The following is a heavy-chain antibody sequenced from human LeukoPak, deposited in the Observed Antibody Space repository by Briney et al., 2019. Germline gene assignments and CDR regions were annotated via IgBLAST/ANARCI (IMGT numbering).Heavy chain of an antibody. V-gene: IGHV1-2*02. Sequence: AASVKVSCKASGYTFTGYYMHWVRQAPGQGLEWMGWINPNSGGTNYAQKFQGRVTMTRDTSISTAYMELSRLRSDDTAVYYCARDIASRWDEDILVVLSDYWGQGTLVTVSS. CDR1: GYTFTGYY. D-gene: IGHD2-2*01. CDR3: ARDIASRWDEDILVVLSDY. CDR2: INPNSGGT. J-gene: IGHJ4*02.